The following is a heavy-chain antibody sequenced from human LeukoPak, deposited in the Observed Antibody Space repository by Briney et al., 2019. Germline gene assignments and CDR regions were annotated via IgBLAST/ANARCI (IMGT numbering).Heavy chain of an antibody. CDR3: ARAPEGEYFDH. CDR2: ISSSSSYI. CDR1: GFTFSSYS. D-gene: IGHD2/OR15-2a*01. Sequence: PGGSLRLSCAASGFTFSSYSMNWVRQAPGKGLELVSSISSSSSYIYYADSVKGRFTISRDNAKNSLYLQMNSLRAEDTAVYYCARAPEGEYFDHWGQGTLVTVSS. V-gene: IGHV3-21*01. J-gene: IGHJ4*02.